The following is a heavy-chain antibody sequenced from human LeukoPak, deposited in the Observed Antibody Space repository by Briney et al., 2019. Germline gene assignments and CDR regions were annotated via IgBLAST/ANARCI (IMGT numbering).Heavy chain of an antibody. Sequence: SETLSLTCTVSGGSINSYYWSWIRQPPGKGLEWIAYIYYTGSTNYNPSLTSRVTISVDTSKNQLSLRLSPETAADTAVYYCARDRGSLGGFDYWGQGTLVTVSS. CDR1: GGSINSYY. J-gene: IGHJ4*02. CDR2: IYYTGST. D-gene: IGHD3-16*01. CDR3: ARDRGSLGGFDY. V-gene: IGHV4-59*01.